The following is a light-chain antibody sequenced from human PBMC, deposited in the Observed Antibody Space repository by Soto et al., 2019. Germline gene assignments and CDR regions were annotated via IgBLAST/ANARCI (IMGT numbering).Light chain of an antibody. CDR2: RDN. V-gene: IGLV1-47*01. CDR1: SSNIGRNY. CDR3: ATWDDSLGDPV. J-gene: IGLJ2*01. Sequence: QSVLTQTPSVSGTPGQRVNISCSVSSSNIGRNYVYWYHQFPGKAPKRLIYRDNERPSGVPERFSGSKSGTSASLAISGRRSGDEADYHCATWDDSLGDPVFGGGTKVTVL.